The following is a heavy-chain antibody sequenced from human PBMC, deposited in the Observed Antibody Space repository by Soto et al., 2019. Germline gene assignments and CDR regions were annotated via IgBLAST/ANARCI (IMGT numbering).Heavy chain of an antibody. CDR2: IKQDGSEK. D-gene: IGHD4-4*01. CDR3: ARTGGYDYSNYYFDY. CDR1: GFTFSSYW. V-gene: IGHV3-7*01. J-gene: IGHJ4*02. Sequence: GSLRLSCAASGFTFSSYWMSWVRQAPGKGLEWVANIKQDGSEKYYVDSVKGRFTISRDNAKNSLYLQMNSLRAEDTAVYYCARTGGYDYSNYYFDYWGQGTLVTVSS.